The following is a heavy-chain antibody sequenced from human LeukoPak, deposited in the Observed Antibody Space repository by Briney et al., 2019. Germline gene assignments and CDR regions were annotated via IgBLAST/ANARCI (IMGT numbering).Heavy chain of an antibody. J-gene: IGHJ4*02. V-gene: IGHV1-69*06. Sequence: SVKVSCKASGGTFSSYAISWVRQAPGQGLEWMGGIIPIFGTANYAQKFQGRVTITAHKSTSTAYMELSSLRSEDTAVYYCASGKVRVVPAATGAPFDYWGQGTLVTVSS. CDR1: GGTFSSYA. CDR3: ASGKVRVVPAATGAPFDY. D-gene: IGHD2-2*01. CDR2: IIPIFGTA.